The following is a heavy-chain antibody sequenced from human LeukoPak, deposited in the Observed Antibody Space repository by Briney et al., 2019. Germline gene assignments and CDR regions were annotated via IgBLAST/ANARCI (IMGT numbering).Heavy chain of an antibody. Sequence: GRSLRLSCAASGFTFDDYAMHWVRHAPGKGLEGVSGISWNSGSIGYADSVKGRFTISRDNAKNSLYLQMNSLRAEDTALYYCAKVRYYDSSGYYCMDVWGQGTTVTVSS. CDR3: AKVRYYDSSGYYCMDV. J-gene: IGHJ6*02. V-gene: IGHV3-9*01. CDR1: GFTFDDYA. CDR2: ISWNSGSI. D-gene: IGHD3-22*01.